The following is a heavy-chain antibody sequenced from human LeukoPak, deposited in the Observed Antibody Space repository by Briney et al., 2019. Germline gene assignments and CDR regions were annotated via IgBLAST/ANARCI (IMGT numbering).Heavy chain of an antibody. J-gene: IGHJ6*02. CDR2: IYYSGST. V-gene: IGHV4-59*08. CDR1: GGSISSYY. Sequence: SETLSLTCTVSGGSISSYYWSWIRQPQGKGLNWVGYIYYSGSTNYNPSLKSRVTISVDTSKNQFSLKLSSVTAADTAVYYCAGSYSGYDFYYGMDVWGQGTTVTVSS. CDR3: AGSYSGYDFYYGMDV. D-gene: IGHD5-12*01.